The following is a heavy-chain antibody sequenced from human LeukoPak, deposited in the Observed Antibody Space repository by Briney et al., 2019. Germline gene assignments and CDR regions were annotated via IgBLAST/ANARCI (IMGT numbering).Heavy chain of an antibody. CDR2: ISYDGSNK. J-gene: IGHJ4*02. CDR1: GFTFSSYA. D-gene: IGHD6-13*01. CDR3: ARDRSSSFDY. V-gene: IGHV3-30-3*01. Sequence: GGSLRLSCAASGFTFSSYAMHWVRQAPGKGLEWVAVISYDGSNKYYADSVKGRFTISRDNSKNTLYLQMNSLRAEDTAVYYCARDRSSSFDYWGQGTLVTVSS.